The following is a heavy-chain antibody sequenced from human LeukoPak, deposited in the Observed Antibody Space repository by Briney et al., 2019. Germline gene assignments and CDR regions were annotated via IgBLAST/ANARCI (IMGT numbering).Heavy chain of an antibody. CDR2: IFYSGST. D-gene: IGHD3-3*01. CDR3: ARDSAIFYGMDV. J-gene: IGHJ6*02. Sequence: PSETLSLTCTVSGGSISSGDYYWSWIRQPPGKGLEWIGYIFYSGSTYYNPSLKSRLFMSVDTSRNQFSLKLTSVTAADTAVYYCARDSAIFYGMDVWGQGTTVTVSS. CDR1: GGSISSGDYY. V-gene: IGHV4-30-4*01.